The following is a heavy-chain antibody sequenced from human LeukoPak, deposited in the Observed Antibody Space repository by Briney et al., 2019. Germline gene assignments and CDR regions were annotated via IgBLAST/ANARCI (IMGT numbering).Heavy chain of an antibody. V-gene: IGHV3-48*03. D-gene: IGHD1-26*01. CDR1: GFTISTYD. J-gene: IGHJ6*04. CDR3: ARATSGNGMDV. Sequence: GGSLRLSCAASGFTISTYDINWVSQAPGRGLEWVSYISSSGSTIYYADSVRGRFSISRDNAKNLLYLQMDSLRAEDTAVYYCARATSGNGMDVWGKGTTVTVSS. CDR2: ISSSGSTI.